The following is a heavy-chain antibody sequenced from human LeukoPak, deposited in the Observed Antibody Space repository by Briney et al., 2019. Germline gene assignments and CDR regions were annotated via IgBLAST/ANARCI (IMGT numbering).Heavy chain of an antibody. V-gene: IGHV4-30-2*01. J-gene: IGHJ5*02. CDR2: IYHSGST. CDR3: ARAQRDGNNGWFDP. D-gene: IGHD5-24*01. CDR1: GGSISSGGYY. Sequence: PSETLSLTCTVSGGSISSGGYYWSWIRQPPGKGLEWIGYIYHSGSTYYNPSLKSRVTISVDRSKNQFSLKLSSVTAADTAVYYCARAQRDGNNGWFDPWGQGTLVSVSS.